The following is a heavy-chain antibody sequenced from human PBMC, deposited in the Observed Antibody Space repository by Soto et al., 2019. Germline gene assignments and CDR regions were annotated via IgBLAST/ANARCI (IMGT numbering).Heavy chain of an antibody. Sequence: SETLSLTCAVYGESLTPYYWGWVRQAPGKVLEWIGEINHSGVTNYNPSLGGRVTISIDTSKDKFSLRLTSVTAADTAVYYCARGLWVVRRVCSPYFKLWGQGTQVTVSS. CDR2: INHSGVT. V-gene: IGHV4-34*01. CDR1: GESLTPYY. D-gene: IGHD2-15*01. CDR3: ARGLWVVRRVCSPYFKL. J-gene: IGHJ4*02.